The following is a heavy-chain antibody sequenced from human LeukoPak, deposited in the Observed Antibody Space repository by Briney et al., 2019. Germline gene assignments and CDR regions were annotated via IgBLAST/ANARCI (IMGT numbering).Heavy chain of an antibody. V-gene: IGHV4-34*01. CDR1: GGSFSGYY. CDR3: ARGICSXXXCYFLNWFDP. Sequence: PSETLSLTCAVYGGSFSGYYWSWIRQPPGKGLEWIGEINHSGSTNYNPSLKSRVTISVDTSKNQFSLKLSSVTAADTAVYYCARGICSXXXCYFLNWFDPWGQGTLV. CDR2: INHSGST. D-gene: IGHD2-2*01. J-gene: IGHJ5*02.